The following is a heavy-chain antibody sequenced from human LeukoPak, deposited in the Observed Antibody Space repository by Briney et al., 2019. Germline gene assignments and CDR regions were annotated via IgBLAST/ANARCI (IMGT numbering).Heavy chain of an antibody. V-gene: IGHV3-7*01. D-gene: IGHD2-15*01. CDR3: AKTCSGGSCYSDY. CDR1: GFTFTKFW. Sequence: GESLRLSCEASGFTFTKFWMSWVRQAPGKGLEWVANIQEDGKKENYVDSVRGRFTISRDNAKNSIYLQMNSLRVEDTAVYYCAKTCSGGSCYSDYWGQGTLVTVSS. CDR2: IQEDGKKE. J-gene: IGHJ4*02.